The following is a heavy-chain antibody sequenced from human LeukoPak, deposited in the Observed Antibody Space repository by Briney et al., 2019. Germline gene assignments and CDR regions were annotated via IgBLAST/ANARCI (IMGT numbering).Heavy chain of an antibody. Sequence: SETLSLTCTVSGGSINNYYWNWIRQPPGKGLEWIGYIFYSGSTDYSPSFKSRVTISVDTSKNQFSLRLTSVTAADTAVYYCARFSYYGSGSYSEAYFDYWGQGTLVTVSS. J-gene: IGHJ4*02. CDR3: ARFSYYGSGSYSEAYFDY. D-gene: IGHD3-10*01. V-gene: IGHV4-59*01. CDR1: GGSINNYY. CDR2: IFYSGST.